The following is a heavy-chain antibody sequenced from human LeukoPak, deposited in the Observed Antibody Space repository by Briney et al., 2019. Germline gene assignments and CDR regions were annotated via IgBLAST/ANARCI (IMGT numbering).Heavy chain of an antibody. D-gene: IGHD1-14*01. V-gene: IGHV3-21*04. CDR3: AKPARTDAFDI. Sequence: GGSLRLSCVASGFTFSSYNMNWVRQAPGKGLEWVSSISSSSRYIYYTDSMKGRFTISRDNSKNTLYLQMNSLRAEDTAVYYCAKPARTDAFDIWGQGTMITVSS. CDR2: ISSSSRYI. CDR1: GFTFSSYN. J-gene: IGHJ3*02.